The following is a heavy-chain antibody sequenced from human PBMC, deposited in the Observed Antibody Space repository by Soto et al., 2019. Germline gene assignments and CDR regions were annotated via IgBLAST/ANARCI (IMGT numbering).Heavy chain of an antibody. CDR3: ATERGSGWSLDY. D-gene: IGHD6-19*01. Sequence: EVQLLESGGGLVQPGGSLRLSCAASGFTFSTYAMNWVRQAPGKGLEWVSGISGSGDSTYYADSVKGRFTVSRDNSKNTLYLQMNSLRAEDTAVFYCATERGSGWSLDYWGQGTRVTVSS. CDR1: GFTFSTYA. CDR2: ISGSGDST. V-gene: IGHV3-23*01. J-gene: IGHJ4*02.